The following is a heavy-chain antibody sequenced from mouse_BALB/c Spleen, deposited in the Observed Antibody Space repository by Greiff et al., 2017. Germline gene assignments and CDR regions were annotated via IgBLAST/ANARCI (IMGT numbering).Heavy chain of an antibody. V-gene: IGHV5-4*02. Sequence: EVKLMESGGGLVKPGGSLKLSCAASGFTFSDYYMYWVRQTPEKRLEWVATISDGGSYTYYPDSVKGRFTISRDNARNILYLQMSSLRSEDTAMYYCARGIYYDYDGFAYWGQGTLVTVSA. J-gene: IGHJ3*01. CDR3: ARGIYYDYDGFAY. CDR2: ISDGGSYT. D-gene: IGHD2-4*01. CDR1: GFTFSDYY.